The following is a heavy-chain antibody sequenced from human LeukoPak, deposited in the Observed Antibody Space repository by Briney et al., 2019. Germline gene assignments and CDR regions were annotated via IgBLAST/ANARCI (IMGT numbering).Heavy chain of an antibody. D-gene: IGHD3-10*01. J-gene: IGHJ3*02. CDR3: AKDVFSISGAFDI. V-gene: IGHV3-23*01. CDR1: GFTFSSYA. Sequence: TGGSLRLSCAASGFTFSSYAMSWVRQAPGKGLEWVSGISGSGGSTYYADSVKGRFTITRDNSKNTLYLQMNSLRAEDTAVYYCAKDVFSISGAFDIWGQGTMVTVSS. CDR2: ISGSGGST.